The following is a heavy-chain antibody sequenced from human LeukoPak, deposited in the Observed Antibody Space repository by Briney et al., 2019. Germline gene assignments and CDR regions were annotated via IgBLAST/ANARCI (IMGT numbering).Heavy chain of an antibody. D-gene: IGHD1-26*01. J-gene: IGHJ4*02. CDR2: IYPGDSDT. V-gene: IGHV5-51*01. CDR1: GYSFTNYW. CDR3: ARGSGSYHTAYMN. Sequence: NLGESLKISCKGSGYSFTNYWIGWVRQMPGKGLEWVGIIYPGDSDTRYSPSFQGQVTISADKSLSTAYLQWSSLKASDTAMYYCARGSGSYHTAYMNWGQGSPVTVSS.